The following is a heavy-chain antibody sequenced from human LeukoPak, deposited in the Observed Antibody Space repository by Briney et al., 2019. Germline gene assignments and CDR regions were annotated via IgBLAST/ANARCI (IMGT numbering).Heavy chain of an antibody. CDR2: ISGSGGST. J-gene: IGHJ4*02. CDR3: AKDDYSSGYYSQNY. CDR1: GFTFSSYA. V-gene: IGHV3-23*01. D-gene: IGHD3-22*01. Sequence: GGSLRLSCAASGFTFSSYAMSWVRQAPGKGLEWVSAISGSGGSTYYADSVKGRFTISRDNSKNTLYLQMNSLRAEDTAVYYCAKDDYSSGYYSQNYWGQGTLVTVSS.